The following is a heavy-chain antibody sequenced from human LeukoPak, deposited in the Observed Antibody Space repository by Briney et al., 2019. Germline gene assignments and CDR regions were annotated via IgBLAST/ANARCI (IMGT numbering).Heavy chain of an antibody. V-gene: IGHV4-34*01. CDR3: VGSTDEGIAARQGFDP. Sequence: SETLSLTCAVYGGSFSGYYWSWIRQPPGKGLEWIGEINHSGSTNYNPSLKSRVTISVDTSKNQFSLKLSSVTAADTAVYYCVGSTDEGIAARQGFDPWGQGTLVTVSS. D-gene: IGHD6-6*01. J-gene: IGHJ5*02. CDR2: INHSGST. CDR1: GGSFSGYY.